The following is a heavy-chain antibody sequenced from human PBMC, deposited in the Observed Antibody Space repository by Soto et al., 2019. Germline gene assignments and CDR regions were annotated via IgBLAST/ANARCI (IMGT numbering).Heavy chain of an antibody. J-gene: IGHJ4*02. D-gene: IGHD3-22*01. CDR3: ARKDYDDSGMYYFDY. Sequence: QVQVVQSGAEVKKPGASVKVSCKTSGYTFNKYSIHWVRQAPGQGLEWMGWINLVNGDTGYSQKSQDRVTITRDPPASTADLELSSLRSEDTAVYYCARKDYDDSGMYYFDYWGQGTLVTVSS. V-gene: IGHV1-3*01. CDR2: INLVNGDT. CDR1: GYTFNKYS.